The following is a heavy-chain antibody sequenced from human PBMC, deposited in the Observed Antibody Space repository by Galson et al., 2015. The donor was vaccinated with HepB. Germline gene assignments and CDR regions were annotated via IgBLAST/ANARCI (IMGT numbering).Heavy chain of an antibody. CDR1: GGTFSSYA. CDR3: ASSCSSGWHQEDY. Sequence: SVKVSCKASGGTFSSYAISWVRQAPGQGLEWMGGIIPIFGTANYAQKFQGRVTITADKSTSTAYMELSSLRSEDTAVYYCASSCSSGWHQEDYWGQGTLVTVSS. V-gene: IGHV1-69*06. J-gene: IGHJ4*02. CDR2: IIPIFGTA. D-gene: IGHD6-19*01.